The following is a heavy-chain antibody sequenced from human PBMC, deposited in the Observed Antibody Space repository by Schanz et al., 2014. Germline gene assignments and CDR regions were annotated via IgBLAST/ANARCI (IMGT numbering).Heavy chain of an antibody. CDR3: VRMPVETDYGLDL. CDR1: GGSISSGGYY. D-gene: IGHD5-18*01. V-gene: IGHV4-31*03. Sequence: QVQLQESGPGLVKPSQTLSLTCTVSGGSISSGGYYWTWIRQHPGKGLEWIGYIYYSGNTYYTPSLKSRVIMSVDTSKKQFSLKLSSVTAADTAVYYCVRMPVETDYGLDLWGRGTPVTVSS. J-gene: IGHJ6*02. CDR2: IYYSGNT.